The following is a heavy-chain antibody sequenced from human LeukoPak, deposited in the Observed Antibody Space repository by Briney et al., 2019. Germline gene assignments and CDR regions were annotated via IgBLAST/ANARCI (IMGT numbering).Heavy chain of an antibody. J-gene: IGHJ5*02. CDR1: GGSISSYY. V-gene: IGHV4-4*07. Sequence: SETLSLTCTVSGGSISSYYWSWIRQPAGKGLEWIGRIYTSGSTNYNPSLKSRVTMSVDTSKNQFSLKLSSVTAADTAVYYCARGRGMSGVASEVYNWFDPWGQGTLVTVSS. D-gene: IGHD3-3*01. CDR3: ARGRGMSGVASEVYNWFDP. CDR2: IYTSGST.